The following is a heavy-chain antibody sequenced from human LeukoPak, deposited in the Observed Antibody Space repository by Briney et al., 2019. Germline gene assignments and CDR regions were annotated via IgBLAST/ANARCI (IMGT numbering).Heavy chain of an antibody. J-gene: IGHJ4*02. Sequence: GESLKISCKGSGYSFTSYWIGWVRQMPGKGLEWMGIIYPGDSDTRYSPSFQGQVTISADKSISTAYLQWSSLKASDTAMYYCARGGSGYSYGNYFDYWGQGTLVTVSS. V-gene: IGHV5-51*01. CDR2: IYPGDSDT. D-gene: IGHD5-18*01. CDR1: GYSFTSYW. CDR3: ARGGSGYSYGNYFDY.